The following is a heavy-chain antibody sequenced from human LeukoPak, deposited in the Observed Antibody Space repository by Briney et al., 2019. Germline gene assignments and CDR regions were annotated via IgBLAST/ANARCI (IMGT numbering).Heavy chain of an antibody. CDR2: ISSGGDYI. V-gene: IGHV3-48*03. J-gene: IGHJ6*02. CDR1: GFTFSTSE. D-gene: IGHD4-17*01. Sequence: GGSLRLSCAASGFTFSTSEMNSARQAPGKGLEWIFYISSGGDYIYSAHSVTGRFTTSSDNVRKSLYLHMNSLTAEDTAVYYCASHYGDYGLPCYYYGMDVWGQGTTVTVSS. CDR3: ASHYGDYGLPCYYYGMDV.